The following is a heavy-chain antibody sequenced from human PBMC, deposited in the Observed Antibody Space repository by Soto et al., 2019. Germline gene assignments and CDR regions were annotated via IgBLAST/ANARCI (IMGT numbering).Heavy chain of an antibody. V-gene: IGHV1-69*01. Sequence: QVQMVQSGAEVKRPGSSVKVSCKASGGIFNTYAISWVRQAPGQGLEWMGAIIPIFNTATYLQKFQGRVTITAEESSRTAYMELTSLTPDDTAVYYCARGCRFDSSGYPPLDCWGQGTLVTVSS. CDR3: ARGCRFDSSGYPPLDC. J-gene: IGHJ4*02. CDR2: IIPIFNTA. D-gene: IGHD3-22*01. CDR1: GGIFNTYA.